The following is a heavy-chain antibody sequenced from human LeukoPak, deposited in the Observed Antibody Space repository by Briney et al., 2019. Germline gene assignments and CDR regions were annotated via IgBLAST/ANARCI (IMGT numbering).Heavy chain of an antibody. CDR3: ARDFIYDSRD. J-gene: IGHJ4*02. Sequence: GGSLRLSCAASGFTFSNAWMSWVRQAPGKGLEWISVIYDGDTAHYADSVKGRFTVSRDNSRNTLYLQMNSLRSEDTAMYYCARDFIYDSRDWGQGTLVTVSS. V-gene: IGHV3-66*01. CDR1: GFTFSNAW. D-gene: IGHD3-22*01. CDR2: IYDGDTA.